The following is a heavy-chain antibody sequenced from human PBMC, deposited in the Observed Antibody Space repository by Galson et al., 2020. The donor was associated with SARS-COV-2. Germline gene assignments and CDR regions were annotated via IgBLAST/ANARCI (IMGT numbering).Heavy chain of an antibody. D-gene: IGHD3-9*01. V-gene: IGHV1-2*02. CDR2: INPKSGGT. CDR3: ARLRDYDVLTGYIVDF. J-gene: IGHJ6*02. CDR1: GYTFTDYY. Sequence: ASVKVSCKASGYTFTDYYIHWVRQAPGQGLEWMGWINPKSGGTNYAQKFEGRVTMTRDTSITTAYMELSRLRADDTAVYYCARLRDYDVLTGYIVDFLGQGSMVTVSS.